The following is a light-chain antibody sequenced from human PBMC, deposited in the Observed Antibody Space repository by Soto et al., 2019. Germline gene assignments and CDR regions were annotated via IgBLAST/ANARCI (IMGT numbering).Light chain of an antibody. CDR1: QSLLHSDGNTY. CDR3: MQDTHFRPYT. Sequence: DIVLTQTPLSSPVTLGQPASISCTSSQSLLHSDGNTYLSWLQQRPGQPPRLLISKVSTRFSGVTDRLSGSGAGTYVTLKISRVAAEDVGIQSGMQDTHFRPYTSGKGNKLEIK. CDR2: KVS. J-gene: IGKJ2*01. V-gene: IGKV2-24*01.